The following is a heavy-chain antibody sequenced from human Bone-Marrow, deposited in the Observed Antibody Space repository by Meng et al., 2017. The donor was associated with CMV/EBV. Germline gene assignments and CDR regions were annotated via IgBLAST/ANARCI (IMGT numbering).Heavy chain of an antibody. D-gene: IGHD2-2*01. J-gene: IGHJ6*02. CDR3: ARVVPAATLIYYYYGMDV. CDR1: GYTFTSYD. CDR2: MNPNSGNT. Sequence: ASVKVSSKASGYTFTSYDINWVRQATGQGLEWMGWMNPNSGNTGYAQKFQGRVTITRNTSISTAYMELSSLRSEDTAVYYCARVVPAATLIYYYYGMDVWGQGTTVTVSS. V-gene: IGHV1-8*03.